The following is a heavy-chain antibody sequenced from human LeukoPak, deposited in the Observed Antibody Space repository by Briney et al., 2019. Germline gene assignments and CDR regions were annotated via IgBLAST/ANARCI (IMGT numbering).Heavy chain of an antibody. Sequence: SETLSLTCTVSGGSMSDYYWSWIRQPAGKGLEWIGYIYYSGSTSYNPSLKSRVTISVDTSQNQFSLKLSSVTAADTAVYYCASRNHGSAFDIWGQGTMVTVSS. D-gene: IGHD1-26*01. CDR2: IYYSGST. J-gene: IGHJ3*02. V-gene: IGHV4-59*01. CDR1: GGSMSDYY. CDR3: ASRNHGSAFDI.